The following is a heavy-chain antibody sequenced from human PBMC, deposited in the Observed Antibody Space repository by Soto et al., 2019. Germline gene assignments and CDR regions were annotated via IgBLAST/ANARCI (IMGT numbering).Heavy chain of an antibody. Sequence: QVQLVQSGAEVKRPGSSVKVSCKASGDTFSFYSINWVRQAPGLGLEWMGRVNPILSMSNYAQRFQGRVTMTADKSTRTAYMELSGLRSEDTAMYYCAKSYGSGYRAFDYWGQGALVTVSS. CDR1: GDTFSFYS. J-gene: IGHJ4*02. D-gene: IGHD3-10*01. CDR3: AKSYGSGYRAFDY. CDR2: VNPILSMS. V-gene: IGHV1-69*04.